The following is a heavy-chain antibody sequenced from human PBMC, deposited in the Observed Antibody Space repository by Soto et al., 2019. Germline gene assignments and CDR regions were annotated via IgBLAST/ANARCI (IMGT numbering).Heavy chain of an antibody. J-gene: IGHJ4*02. D-gene: IGHD3-16*02. CDR2: IYHSAT. CDR3: VRDSPPRYSGTYPPH. V-gene: IGHV4-4*02. CDR1: GGSVSSGQW. Sequence: SETLSLTCAVSGGSVSSGQWRTWVRQSPDKGLEWIGEIYHSATDYNPSLKSRITISVDKSKNEFSLTLRVEDAAVYYCVRDSPPRYSGTYPPHWGQGTLVTVSS.